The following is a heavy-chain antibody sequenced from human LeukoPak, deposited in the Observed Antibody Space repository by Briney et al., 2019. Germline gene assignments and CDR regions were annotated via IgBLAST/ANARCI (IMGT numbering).Heavy chain of an antibody. Sequence: ASETLSLTCAVSGYSISSGSYWGWIRQPPGKGLEWIGSIYHSGSTYYNPSLKSRVTISVDTSKNQFSLKLSSVTAADTAVYYCARRWGWYFDYWGQGTLVTLSS. CDR1: GYSISSGSY. J-gene: IGHJ4*02. CDR3: ARRWGWYFDY. CDR2: IYHSGST. V-gene: IGHV4-38-2*01. D-gene: IGHD3-16*01.